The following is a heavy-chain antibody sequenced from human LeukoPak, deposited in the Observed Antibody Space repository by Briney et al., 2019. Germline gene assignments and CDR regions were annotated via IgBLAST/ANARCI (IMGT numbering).Heavy chain of an antibody. CDR1: GFTFSSYA. D-gene: IGHD3-3*01. CDR2: ISGSGGST. V-gene: IGHV3-23*01. Sequence: GGSLRLSCAASGFTFSSYAMSWVRQAPGKGLEWVSAISGSGGSTYYADSVKGRFTISRDNSKNTLYLQMNSLRAEDTAVYYCAKTTGDDFWSGYYFDYWGRGTLVTVSS. J-gene: IGHJ4*02. CDR3: AKTTGDDFWSGYYFDY.